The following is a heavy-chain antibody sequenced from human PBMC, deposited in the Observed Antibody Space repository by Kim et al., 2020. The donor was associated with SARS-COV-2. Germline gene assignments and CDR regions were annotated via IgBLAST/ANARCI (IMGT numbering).Heavy chain of an antibody. J-gene: IGHJ4*02. CDR2: IYHSGST. CDR3: ARQSGIAARQVSDY. D-gene: IGHD6-6*01. Sequence: SETLSLICIVSGDSISSTNYYWGWIRQPPGRGLEWIGTIYHSGSTYYNPSLKSRVTISVDTSKSHFSLRLKSVTVADTAIYYCARQSGIAARQVSDYWGQGTLVTVSS. V-gene: IGHV4-39*01. CDR1: GDSISSTNYY.